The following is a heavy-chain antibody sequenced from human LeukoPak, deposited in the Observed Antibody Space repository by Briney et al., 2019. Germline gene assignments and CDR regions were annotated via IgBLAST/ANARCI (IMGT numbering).Heavy chain of an antibody. D-gene: IGHD3-22*01. CDR2: IYHTGTT. J-gene: IGHJ4*02. CDR1: GYSINSGFY. V-gene: IGHV4-38-2*02. CDR3: ARDYHVPGRYYDSSGYYFDY. Sequence: SETLSLTCTVSGYSINSGFYWGWIRQPPGKGLDWIGSIYHTGTTYYNPSLKSRVTISVDTSKNQFSLKLSSVTAADTAVYYCARDYHVPGRYYDSSGYYFDYWGQGTLVTVSS.